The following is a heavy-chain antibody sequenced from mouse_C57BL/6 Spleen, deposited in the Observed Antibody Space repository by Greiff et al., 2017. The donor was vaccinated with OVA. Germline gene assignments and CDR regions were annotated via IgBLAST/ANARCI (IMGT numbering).Heavy chain of an antibody. Sequence: VKLVESDAELVKPGASVKISCKVSGYTFTDHTIHWMKQRPEQGLEWIGYIYPRDGSTKYNEKFKGKATLTADKSSSTAYMQLNSLTSEDSAVYFCARDDDYDNYFDYWGQGTTLTVSS. CDR1: GYTFTDHT. CDR2: IYPRDGST. J-gene: IGHJ2*01. CDR3: ARDDDYDNYFDY. D-gene: IGHD2-4*01. V-gene: IGHV1-78*01.